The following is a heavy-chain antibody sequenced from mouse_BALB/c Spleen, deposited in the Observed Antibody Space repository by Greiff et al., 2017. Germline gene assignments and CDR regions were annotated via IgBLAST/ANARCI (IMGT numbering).Heavy chain of an antibody. Sequence: EVKLVESGGGLVKPGGSLKLSCAASGFTFSSYPMSWVRQTPEKRLEWVATISSGGSYTYYPDSVKGRFTISRDNAKNTLYLQMSSLRSEDTAMYYCARREGITTDYAMDYWGQGTSVTFAS. D-gene: IGHD2-4*01. CDR3: ARREGITTDYAMDY. V-gene: IGHV5-9-3*01. J-gene: IGHJ4*01. CDR1: GFTFSSYP. CDR2: ISSGGSYT.